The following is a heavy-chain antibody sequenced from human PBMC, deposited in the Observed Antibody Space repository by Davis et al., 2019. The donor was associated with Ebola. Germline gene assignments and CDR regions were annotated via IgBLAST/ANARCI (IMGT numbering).Heavy chain of an antibody. J-gene: IGHJ6*02. Sequence: AASVKVSCKASGYTFTGYYMHWVRQAPGQGLEWMGWINPNSGGTNYAQKFQGWVTMTRDTSISTAYMELSRLRSDDTAVYYCARDKTTVTSDYYYGMDVWGQGTTVTVSS. V-gene: IGHV1-2*04. CDR3: ARDKTTVTSDYYYGMDV. CDR1: GYTFTGYY. CDR2: INPNSGGT. D-gene: IGHD4-17*01.